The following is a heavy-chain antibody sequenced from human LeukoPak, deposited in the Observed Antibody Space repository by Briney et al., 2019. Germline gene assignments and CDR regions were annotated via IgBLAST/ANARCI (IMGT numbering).Heavy chain of an antibody. CDR3: AKDLRRYSSSWYMDV. D-gene: IGHD6-13*01. V-gene: IGHV3-9*01. CDR1: GFTFDDYA. Sequence: GGSLRLSCAASGFTFDDYAMHWVWQAPGKGLEWVSGISWNSGSIGYADSVKGRFTISRDNAKNSLYLQMNSLRAEDTALYYCAKDLRRYSSSWYMDVWGKGTTVTVSS. CDR2: ISWNSGSI. J-gene: IGHJ6*03.